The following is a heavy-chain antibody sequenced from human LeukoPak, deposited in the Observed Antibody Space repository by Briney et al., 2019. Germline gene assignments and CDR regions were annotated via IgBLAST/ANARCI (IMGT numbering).Heavy chain of an antibody. Sequence: GGSLRLSCAASGFTFSSYAMSWVRQAPGKGLEWVSAISGSGGSTYYADSVKGRFTISRDNSKNTLYLQMNSLRAEDTAVYYCAKGSFIVVVTAIHIDYWGQGTLVTVSS. CDR3: AKGSFIVVVTAIHIDY. CDR2: ISGSGGST. D-gene: IGHD2-21*02. V-gene: IGHV3-23*01. CDR1: GFTFSSYA. J-gene: IGHJ4*02.